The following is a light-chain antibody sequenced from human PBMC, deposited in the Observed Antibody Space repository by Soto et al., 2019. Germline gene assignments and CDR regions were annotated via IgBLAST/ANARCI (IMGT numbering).Light chain of an antibody. CDR3: QQYNTYPLT. CDR1: QSISTW. V-gene: IGKV1-5*03. CDR2: KES. Sequence: DIQMTQSPSTLSASVEDRVTITSRASQSISTWLAWYQQKPGKAPKLLIYKESSLEGGGPARLGGSGSGTLFNITISSLHPDDCATYYCQQYNTYPLTFGGGTTVDIK. J-gene: IGKJ4*01.